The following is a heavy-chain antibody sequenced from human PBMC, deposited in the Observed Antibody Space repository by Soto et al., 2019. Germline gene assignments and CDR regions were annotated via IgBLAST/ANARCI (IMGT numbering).Heavy chain of an antibody. J-gene: IGHJ6*02. CDR3: ARDSITIFGVVHYYYGMDV. V-gene: IGHV4-31*03. CDR2: IYYSGST. CDR1: GGSISSGGYY. Sequence: SETLSLTCTVSGGSISSGGYYWSWIRQHPGKGLEWIGYIYYSGSTYYNPSLKSRVTISVDTSKNQFSLKLSSVTAADTAVYYCARDSITIFGVVHYYYGMDVWRQGTTVTVSS. D-gene: IGHD3-3*01.